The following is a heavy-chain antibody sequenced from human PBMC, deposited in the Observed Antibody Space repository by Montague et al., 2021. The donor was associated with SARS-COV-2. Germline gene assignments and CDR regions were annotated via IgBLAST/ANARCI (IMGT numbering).Heavy chain of an antibody. Sequence: SETLSLTCTVSGGSISSSSYYWVWIRQPPGKGLEWIGSIYYSGSTYYNPSLKSRVTISVDTSKNQFSLKLSSVTAADTAVYYCARLNWDNDSVFDSWGQGAVVAVSS. V-gene: IGHV4-39*07. CDR2: IYYSGST. CDR3: ARLNWDNDSVFDS. CDR1: GGSISSSSYY. J-gene: IGHJ4*02. D-gene: IGHD1/OR15-1a*01.